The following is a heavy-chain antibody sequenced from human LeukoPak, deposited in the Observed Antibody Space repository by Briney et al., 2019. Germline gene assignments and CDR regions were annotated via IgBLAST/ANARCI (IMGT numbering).Heavy chain of an antibody. V-gene: IGHV1-69*01. CDR1: GGTFSSYA. CDR2: IIPIFGTA. J-gene: IGHJ4*02. D-gene: IGHD1-1*01. Sequence: GSSVKVSCKASGGTFSSYAISWVRQAPGQGLEWMGGIIPIFGTANYAQKFQGRVTITADESTSTAYMELSSLRSEDTAVYYCARVKVVSIAPGTGTNDEDYWGQGTLVTVSS. CDR3: ARVKVVSIAPGTGTNDEDY.